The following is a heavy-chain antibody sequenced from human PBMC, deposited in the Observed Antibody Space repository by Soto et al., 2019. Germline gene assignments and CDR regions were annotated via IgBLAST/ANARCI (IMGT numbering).Heavy chain of an antibody. J-gene: IGHJ5*02. D-gene: IGHD1-26*01. V-gene: IGHV2-5*02. CDR2: IYWDDDK. Sequence: QITLKESGPTLVKPTQTLTLTCTFSGFSLSTSGVGVGWIRQPPGKALEWLALIYWDDDKRYSPSLKSRLTITKDTSKTQVVVTITNRDTVDTDTYYCAHRRGVAWFDPWGQGTLVTVSS. CDR1: GFSLSTSGVG. CDR3: AHRRGVAWFDP.